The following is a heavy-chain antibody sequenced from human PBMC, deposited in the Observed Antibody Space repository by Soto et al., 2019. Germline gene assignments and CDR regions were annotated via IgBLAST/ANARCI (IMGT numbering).Heavy chain of an antibody. Sequence: QITLKESGPTLVKPTQTLTLPCTFSGFSLITAGAGVCWIRQPPVKALEWLALIYWNDDTRYSPSLKSRLTITKDTSKNQVVLRMTNMDPVDTATYYCAHRGYGNYPRDNWFDPWGQGILVIVSS. CDR1: GFSLITAGAG. CDR2: IYWNDDT. D-gene: IGHD4-17*01. V-gene: IGHV2-5*01. J-gene: IGHJ5*01. CDR3: AHRGYGNYPRDNWFDP.